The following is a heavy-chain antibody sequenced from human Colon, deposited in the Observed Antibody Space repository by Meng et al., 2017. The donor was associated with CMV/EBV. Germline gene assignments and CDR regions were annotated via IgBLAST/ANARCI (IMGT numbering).Heavy chain of an antibody. CDR2: INGRGSTT. D-gene: IGHD6-19*01. CDR1: GFTFSDYS. Sequence: GESLKISCAASGFTFSDYSLNWVRQAPGKGLEWVSSINGRGSTTYYADSVKGRFTISRDNSKNTVYVQMNNLRVEDTAVYYCVKGRAVPGTSYFDYWGQGTLVTVSS. CDR3: VKGRAVPGTSYFDY. V-gene: IGHV3-23*01. J-gene: IGHJ4*02.